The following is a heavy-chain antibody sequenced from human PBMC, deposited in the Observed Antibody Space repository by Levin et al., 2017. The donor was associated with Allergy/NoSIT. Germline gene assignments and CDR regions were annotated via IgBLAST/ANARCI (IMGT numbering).Heavy chain of an antibody. V-gene: IGHV1-69*06. D-gene: IGHD6-13*01. CDR1: GGTLSNNA. CDR2: IIPMFGKA. Sequence: KISCKAFGGTLSNNAISWVRQAPGQGLEWMGGIIPMFGKATYAQQFQGRVTIIAVKSTSTAYTQLSGPRSAATAVYFCARDGHRKGSWPYDAFECWGQGTVVAVSS. J-gene: IGHJ3*01. CDR3: ARDGHRKGSWPYDAFEC.